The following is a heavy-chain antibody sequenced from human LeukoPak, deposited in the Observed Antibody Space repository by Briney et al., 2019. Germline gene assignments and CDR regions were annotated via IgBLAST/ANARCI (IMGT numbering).Heavy chain of an antibody. V-gene: IGHV3-48*01. CDR3: AKGGPYSSSTIDY. D-gene: IGHD6-6*01. J-gene: IGHJ4*02. CDR2: ISSSSSTI. CDR1: GFTFSSYS. Sequence: GGSLRLSCAASGFTFSSYSMNWVRQAPGRGLEWVSYISSSSSTIYYADSVRGRFTISRDNAKNSLYLQMNSLRAEDTAVYYCAKGGPYSSSTIDYWGQGTLVTVSS.